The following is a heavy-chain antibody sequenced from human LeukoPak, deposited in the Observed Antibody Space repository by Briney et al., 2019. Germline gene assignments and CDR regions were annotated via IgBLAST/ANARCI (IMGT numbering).Heavy chain of an antibody. CDR2: IFPPDSDT. D-gene: IGHD1-7*01. CDR3: ARNIVELRGSVWYFDL. J-gene: IGHJ2*01. V-gene: IGHV5-51*01. CDR1: GYRFTDYW. Sequence: RGESLEISCQASGYRFTDYWIGWVRQMPGKGLEGMGIIFPPDSDTRYSPSFQGQVTISVDKSISTAYLQWNSLKASDTAVYYCARNIVELRGSVWYFDLWGRGTLVTVSS.